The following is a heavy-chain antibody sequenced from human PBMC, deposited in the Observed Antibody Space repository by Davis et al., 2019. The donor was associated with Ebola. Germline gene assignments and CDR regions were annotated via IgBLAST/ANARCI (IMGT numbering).Heavy chain of an antibody. CDR3: ARDGVSLAL. D-gene: IGHD2-21*01. CDR1: GGSVSPFF. Sequence: PSETLSLTCSVSGGSVSPFFWSWIRQAPGKGLEWIGYISATGKTAYHPSLTSRVTMSVDTSKSQFSLRLESVTAADTAVYYCARDGVSLALWGQGTRVTVSS. CDR2: ISATGKT. J-gene: IGHJ1*01. V-gene: IGHV4-4*08.